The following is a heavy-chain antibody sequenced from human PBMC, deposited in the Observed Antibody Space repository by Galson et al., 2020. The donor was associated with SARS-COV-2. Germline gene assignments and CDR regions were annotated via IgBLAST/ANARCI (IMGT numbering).Heavy chain of an antibody. J-gene: IGHJ4*02. Sequence: ETSETLCLTCTVSRGSISGHYWSWIRQPPGKGLEWIGYISDSGTTNFNPSLKSRVTISLDPPKNQFSLKVNSVTAADTAIYYCAKLAEGRRSSEDYWGQGTLVTVSS. CDR1: RGSISGHY. D-gene: IGHD1-26*01. V-gene: IGHV4-59*08. CDR3: AKLAEGRRSSEDY. CDR2: ISDSGTT.